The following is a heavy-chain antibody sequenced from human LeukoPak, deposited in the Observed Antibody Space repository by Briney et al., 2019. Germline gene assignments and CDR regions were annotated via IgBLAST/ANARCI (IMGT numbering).Heavy chain of an antibody. V-gene: IGHV3-74*01. CDR1: GFTFSSNW. D-gene: IGHD1-26*01. CDR2: INEDGSTT. Sequence: GGSLRLSCAASGFTFSSNWMHWVRQAPGKGLVWVSRINEDGSTTNYADSVKGRSTIFRDNAKNTLYLQMNSLRDEDTAVYYCVRDLGGRSGHWGQGTLVTVSS. J-gene: IGHJ4*02. CDR3: VRDLGGRSGH.